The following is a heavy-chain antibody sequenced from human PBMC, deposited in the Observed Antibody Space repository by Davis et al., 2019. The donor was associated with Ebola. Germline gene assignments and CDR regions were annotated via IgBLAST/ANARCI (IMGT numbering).Heavy chain of an antibody. Sequence: ASVKVSCKVSEYSLAELSIHWVRQDAGKGLEWMGSFDPEHGGAIYSQKFQGRVTMIDDTSTDTAYMELSSLRSEDTAVYYCARDSSGWYYFDYWGQGTLVTVSS. CDR3: ARDSSGWYYFDY. D-gene: IGHD6-19*01. J-gene: IGHJ4*02. CDR2: FDPEHGGA. CDR1: EYSLAELS. V-gene: IGHV1-24*01.